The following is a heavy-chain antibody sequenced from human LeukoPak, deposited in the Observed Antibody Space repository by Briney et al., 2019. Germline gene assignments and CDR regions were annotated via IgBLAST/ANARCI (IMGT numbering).Heavy chain of an antibody. Sequence: ASVKVSCKASGYTFTSYDINWVRQATGQGLEWMGWMNPISGNTGYAQKFQGRVTITRNTSISTAYMELSSLRSEDTAVYYCARVNYGDYHDAFDIWGQGTMVTVSS. CDR2: MNPISGNT. J-gene: IGHJ3*02. CDR1: GYTFTSYD. V-gene: IGHV1-8*03. D-gene: IGHD4-17*01. CDR3: ARVNYGDYHDAFDI.